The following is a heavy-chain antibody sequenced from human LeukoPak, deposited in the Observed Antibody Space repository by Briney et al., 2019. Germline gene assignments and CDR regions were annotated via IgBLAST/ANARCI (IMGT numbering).Heavy chain of an antibody. D-gene: IGHD1-26*01. V-gene: IGHV3-21*01. CDR1: GYTFSTYS. CDR2: ISTSATYI. CDR3: ARTPSSGNYFPWYFDL. J-gene: IGHJ2*01. Sequence: GGSLRLSCAASGYTFSTYSLNWVRQAPGKGLEWVSSISTSATYIYYADSVKGRFTISRDDAKHSLYLQMNSLRAEDTAVYYCARTPSSGNYFPWYFDLWGRGTLVTVSS.